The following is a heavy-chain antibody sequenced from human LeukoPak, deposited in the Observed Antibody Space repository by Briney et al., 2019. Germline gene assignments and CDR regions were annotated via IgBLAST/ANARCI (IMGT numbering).Heavy chain of an antibody. D-gene: IGHD3-3*01. V-gene: IGHV3-23*01. J-gene: IGHJ4*02. Sequence: AGGSLRLSCAASGFTFSSYAMSWVRQAPGKGLEWVSAINGSGGSTYYADSVKGRFTISRDNSKNTLYLQMNSLRAEDTAVYYCAKMGLYYDFWSGYQFDYWGQGTLVTVSS. CDR2: INGSGGST. CDR3: AKMGLYYDFWSGYQFDY. CDR1: GFTFSSYA.